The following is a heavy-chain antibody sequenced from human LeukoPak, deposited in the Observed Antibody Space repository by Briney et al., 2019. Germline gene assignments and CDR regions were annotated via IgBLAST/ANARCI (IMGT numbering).Heavy chain of an antibody. CDR3: ARRRRDGYNL. J-gene: IGHJ4*02. D-gene: IGHD5-24*01. Sequence: PSQTLSLTCAVSGGSISSGGYSWSWIRQPPGKGLEWIGYIYHSGSTYYNPSLKSRVTISVDTSKNQFSLKLSSVTAADTAVYYCARRRRDGYNLWGQGTLVTVSS. V-gene: IGHV4-30-2*01. CDR2: IYHSGST. CDR1: GGSISSGGYS.